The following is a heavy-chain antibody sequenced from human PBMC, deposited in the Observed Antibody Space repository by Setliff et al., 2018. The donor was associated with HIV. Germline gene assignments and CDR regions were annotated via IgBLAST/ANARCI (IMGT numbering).Heavy chain of an antibody. D-gene: IGHD3-10*01. CDR1: GDFFSSDYY. J-gene: IGHJ4*02. V-gene: IGHV4-59*01. CDR3: ARGAGAFGAKLDS. CDR2: MSFSANS. Sequence: PSETLSLTCTVSGDFFSSDYYWGWIRQPPGKGLEWLGYMSFSANSNYNPSLKNRITISIDTSKNQFSLRLKSVTAADAAIYYCARGAGAFGAKLDSWGQGSLVTVSS.